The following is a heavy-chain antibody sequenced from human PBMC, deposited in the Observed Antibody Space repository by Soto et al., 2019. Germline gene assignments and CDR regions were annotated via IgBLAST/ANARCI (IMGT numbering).Heavy chain of an antibody. Sequence: ASVKVSCKASGYTFTSYAMHWVRQAPGQRLEWMGWINAGNGNTKYSQKFQGRVTITRDTSASTAYMELSSLRSEDTAVYYCAREGGGSYSTGYYYYYGMDVWGQGTTVT. J-gene: IGHJ6*02. CDR1: GYTFTSYA. CDR2: INAGNGNT. V-gene: IGHV1-3*01. D-gene: IGHD1-26*01. CDR3: AREGGGSYSTGYYYYYGMDV.